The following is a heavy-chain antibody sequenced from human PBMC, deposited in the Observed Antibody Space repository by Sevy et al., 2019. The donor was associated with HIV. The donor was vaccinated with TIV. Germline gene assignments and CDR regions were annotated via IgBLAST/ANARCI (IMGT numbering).Heavy chain of an antibody. Sequence: GGSLRLSCAASGFTFSSYWMSWVRQAPGKGLEWVANIKQDGSEKYYVDSVKGRFTISRDNAKNSLYLQMNSLRAEDTAVYYCARCFPFYRGGYYYYGMDVWGQGTTVTVSS. CDR2: IKQDGSEK. CDR1: GFTFSSYW. D-gene: IGHD3-16*01. J-gene: IGHJ6*02. V-gene: IGHV3-7*01. CDR3: ARCFPFYRGGYYYYGMDV.